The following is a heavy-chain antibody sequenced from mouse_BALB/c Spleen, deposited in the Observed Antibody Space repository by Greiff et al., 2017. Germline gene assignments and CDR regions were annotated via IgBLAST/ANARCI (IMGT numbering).Heavy chain of an antibody. V-gene: IGHV3-6*02. D-gene: IGHD3-1*01. CDR2: ISYDGSN. CDR1: GYSITSGYY. Sequence: DVKLQESGPGLVKPSQSLSLTRSVTGYSITSGYYWNWIRQFPGNKLEWMGYISYDGSNNYNPSLKNRISITRDTSKNQFFLKLNSVTTEDTATYYCARDRALAYWGQGTLVTVSA. CDR3: ARDRALAY. J-gene: IGHJ3*01.